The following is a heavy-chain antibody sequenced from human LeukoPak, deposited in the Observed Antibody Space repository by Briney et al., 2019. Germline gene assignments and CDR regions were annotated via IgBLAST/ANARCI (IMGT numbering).Heavy chain of an antibody. CDR1: GYTFTSYD. D-gene: IGHD3-9*01. J-gene: IGHJ4*02. CDR2: VNPNSGNT. V-gene: IGHV1-8*01. CDR3: ARVTYYHILTGSYSGGDFDH. Sequence: GASVKVSCKASGYTFTSYDINWVRQATGQGLEWMGWVNPNSGNTGYAQKFQGRVTMSRDTSTSTAYMELGSLRSEDTAVYYCARVTYYHILTGSYSGGDFDHWGQGTLVTVS.